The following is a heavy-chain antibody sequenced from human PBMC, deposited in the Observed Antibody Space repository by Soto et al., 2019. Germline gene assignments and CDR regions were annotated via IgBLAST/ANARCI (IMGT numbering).Heavy chain of an antibody. Sequence: QVQLVQSGPEVKKPGASVKVSCKTSGYTFTNFGISWVRQAPGQGLEWMGWVTTDKGKTTYAQKFQGRVNMTTDTSTSTAYMELRSRRADDTAVYYCATRSPAFDYWGQGTLVTVSS. J-gene: IGHJ4*02. CDR1: GYTFTNFG. V-gene: IGHV1-18*01. CDR2: VTTDKGKT. CDR3: ATRSPAFDY.